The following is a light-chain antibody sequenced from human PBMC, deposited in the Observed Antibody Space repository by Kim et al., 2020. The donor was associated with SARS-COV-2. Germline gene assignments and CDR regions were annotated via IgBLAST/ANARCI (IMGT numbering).Light chain of an antibody. CDR2: GAS. J-gene: IGKJ1*01. V-gene: IGKV3D-7*01. Sequence: PGERVTLSCGASQSVSSSYLTWYQQKPGQAPRLLIYGASTTATGIPARFSGSGSGTDFTLTISSLQPEDFAVYYCQQDYNLPTFGQGTKVDIK. CDR1: QSVSSSY. CDR3: QQDYNLPT.